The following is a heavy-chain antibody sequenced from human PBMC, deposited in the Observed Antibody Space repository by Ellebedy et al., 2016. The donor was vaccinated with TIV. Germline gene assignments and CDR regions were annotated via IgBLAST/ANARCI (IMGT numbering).Heavy chain of an antibody. V-gene: IGHV3-48*01. J-gene: IGHJ4*02. Sequence: GGSLRLSXTASGYIYTMHWVRQAPGPRLEWLSFINSRSTIIYYAGSVKGRFTVSRDNFKNSLYLQMDSLRPEDTAMYFCASNIPDCTGTACYSSLGNWGQGTLVTVSS. D-gene: IGHD2-15*01. CDR2: INSRSTII. CDR1: GYIYT. CDR3: ASNIPDCTGTACYSSLGN.